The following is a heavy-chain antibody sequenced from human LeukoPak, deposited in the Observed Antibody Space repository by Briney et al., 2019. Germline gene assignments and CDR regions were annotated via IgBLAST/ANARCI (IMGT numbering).Heavy chain of an antibody. CDR1: GYPISSGYY. V-gene: IGHV4-38-2*01. D-gene: IGHD2/OR15-2a*01. J-gene: IGHJ4*02. CDR2: IYHSGST. CDR3: ARRTLSAIDY. Sequence: SETLSLTCAVSGYPISSGYYWGWIRQPPGKGLEWIGSIYHSGSTYYNPSLKSRVTISVDTSKNQFSLKLSSVIAADTAVYYCARRTLSAIDYWGQGTLVTVSS.